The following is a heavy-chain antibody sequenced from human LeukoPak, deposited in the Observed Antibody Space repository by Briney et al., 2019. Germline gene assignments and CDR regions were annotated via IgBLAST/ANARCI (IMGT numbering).Heavy chain of an antibody. CDR3: ASGIAAAFPFSFDY. J-gene: IGHJ4*02. CDR1: GGSISTYY. D-gene: IGHD6-13*01. V-gene: IGHV4-59*01. Sequence: SETLSLTCTVSGGSISTYYWTWIRQPPGKGLEWIGNIYYSGSTNYNPPLKSRVTISVDTSKNQFSLKLSSVTAPDTAVYYCASGIAAAFPFSFDYWGQGTLVTVSS. CDR2: IYYSGST.